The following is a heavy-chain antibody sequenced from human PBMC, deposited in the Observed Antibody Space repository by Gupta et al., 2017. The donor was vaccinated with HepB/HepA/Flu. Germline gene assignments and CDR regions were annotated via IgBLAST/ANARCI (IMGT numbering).Heavy chain of an antibody. CDR1: GFTFSSYS. CDR3: ARGTAPLYYDILTGFDY. D-gene: IGHD3-9*01. CDR2: ISSSSSYI. V-gene: IGHV3-21*01. Sequence: EVQLVESGGGLVKPGGSLRLSCAASGFTFSSYSMNWVRQAPGKGLEWVSSISSSSSYIYYADSVKGRFTISRDNAKNSLYLQMNSLRAEDTAVYYCARGTAPLYYDILTGFDYWGQGTLVTVSS. J-gene: IGHJ4*02.